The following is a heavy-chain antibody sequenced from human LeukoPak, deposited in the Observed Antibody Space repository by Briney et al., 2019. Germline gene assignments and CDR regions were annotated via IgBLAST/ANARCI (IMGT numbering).Heavy chain of an antibody. CDR1: GFTFSSYA. CDR3: AKDLRFNYVWEAGY. Sequence: GGSLRLSCAASGFTFSSYAMSWVRQAPGKGLEWVSAISGSGGSTYYADSVKGRFTISRDNSKNTLYLQLNSPRAEDTAVYYCAKDLRFNYVWEAGYWGQGTLVTVSS. CDR2: ISGSGGST. D-gene: IGHD3-16*01. J-gene: IGHJ4*02. V-gene: IGHV3-23*01.